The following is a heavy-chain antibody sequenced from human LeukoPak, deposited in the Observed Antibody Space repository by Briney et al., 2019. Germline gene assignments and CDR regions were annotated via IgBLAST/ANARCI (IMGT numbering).Heavy chain of an antibody. CDR2: ISYDGSNK. J-gene: IGHJ3*02. Sequence: PGRSLRLSCAASGFTFSSYGMHWVRQAPGKGLEWVAVISYDGSNKYYADSVKGRFTISIDNSKNTLYLQMNSLRAEDTAVYYCARARSSYCYGDAFDIWGQGTMVTVSS. D-gene: IGHD5-18*01. CDR3: ARARSSYCYGDAFDI. V-gene: IGHV3-30*03. CDR1: GFTFSSYG.